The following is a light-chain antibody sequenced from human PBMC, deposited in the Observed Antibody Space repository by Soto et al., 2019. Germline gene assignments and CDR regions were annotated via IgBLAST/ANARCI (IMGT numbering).Light chain of an antibody. Sequence: EIVLTQSPATLSVSAGESATLSCRASQNVSTNLVWYQQKPGQAPRLLIFHASTRATGIPARFSGSGSGTEFTLTISSLQPEDFEVYYCQQFQDWPRITFCQGTRLEIK. J-gene: IGKJ5*01. CDR2: HAS. CDR3: QQFQDWPRIT. CDR1: QNVSTN. V-gene: IGKV3D-15*01.